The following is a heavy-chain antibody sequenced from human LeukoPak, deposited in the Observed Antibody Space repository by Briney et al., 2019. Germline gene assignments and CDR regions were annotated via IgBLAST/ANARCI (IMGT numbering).Heavy chain of an antibody. J-gene: IGHJ4*02. Sequence: GGSLRLSCAASGFTFSSYEMNWVRQAPGKGLEWVSYISSSGSTIYYADSVEGRFTISRDNAKNSLYLQMNSLRAEDTAVYSCARDKTRGLGYSYSKSGNYFDYWGQGTLVTVSS. CDR1: GFTFSSYE. CDR2: ISSSGSTI. D-gene: IGHD5-18*01. V-gene: IGHV3-48*03. CDR3: ARDKTRGLGYSYSKSGNYFDY.